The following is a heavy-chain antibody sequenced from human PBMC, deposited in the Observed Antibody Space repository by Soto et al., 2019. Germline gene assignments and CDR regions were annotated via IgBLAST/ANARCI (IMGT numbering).Heavy chain of an antibody. D-gene: IGHD4-17*01. CDR3: ARGYGDCELDY. J-gene: IGHJ4*02. V-gene: IGHV4-34*01. CDR2: IHSSGST. Sequence: LSLTCAVYGGTLSGYYWSWIRQPPGKGLEWIGEIHSSGSTNYKPSLPSGVIISVDTSKNQFSLKLGSVTAADTAVYYCARGYGDCELDYWGQGTLVTVSS. CDR1: GGTLSGYY.